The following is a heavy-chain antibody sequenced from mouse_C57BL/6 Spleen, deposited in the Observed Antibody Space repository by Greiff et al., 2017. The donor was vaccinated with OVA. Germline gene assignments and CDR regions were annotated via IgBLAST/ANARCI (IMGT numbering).Heavy chain of an antibody. V-gene: IGHV14-4*01. D-gene: IGHD2-1*01. Sequence: VQLQQSGAELVRPGASVKLSCTASGFNIKDDYMHWVKQRPEQGLAWIGWIDPENGDTEYASKFQGKATIPADTSSNTAYLQLSSLTAEDTAVYYCTTGGNLAWFAYWGQGTLVTVSA. CDR1: GFNIKDDY. J-gene: IGHJ3*01. CDR3: TTGGNLAWFAY. CDR2: IDPENGDT.